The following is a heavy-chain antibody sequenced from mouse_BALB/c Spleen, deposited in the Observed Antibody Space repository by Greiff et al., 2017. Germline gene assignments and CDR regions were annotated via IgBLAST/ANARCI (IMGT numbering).Heavy chain of an antibody. D-gene: IGHD1-2*01. CDR2: INPSNGGT. Sequence: QVQLQQSGAELVKPGASVKLSCKASGYTFTSYYMYWVKQRPGQGLEWIGEINPSNGGTNFNEKFKSKATLTVDKSSSTAYMQLSSLTSEDSAVYYCTRVIHYYGYGDYYAMDYWGQGTSVTVSS. CDR1: GYTFTSYY. V-gene: IGHV1S81*02. CDR3: TRVIHYYGYGDYYAMDY. J-gene: IGHJ4*01.